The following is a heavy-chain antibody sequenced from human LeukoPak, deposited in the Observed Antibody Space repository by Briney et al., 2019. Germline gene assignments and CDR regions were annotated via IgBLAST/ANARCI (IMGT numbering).Heavy chain of an antibody. CDR3: AKSVYHSANY. CDR2: ISGGTT. V-gene: IGHV3-23*01. D-gene: IGHD2/OR15-2a*01. J-gene: IGHJ4*02. CDR1: GFTISIYG. Sequence: PGGSLRLSCAASGFTISIYGMSWVRQAPGKGLEWVSSISGGTTYYADSVKGRFTISRDNSKNTVSLQMNSLRAEDTAVYYCAKSVYHSANYWGQGTLVTVSS.